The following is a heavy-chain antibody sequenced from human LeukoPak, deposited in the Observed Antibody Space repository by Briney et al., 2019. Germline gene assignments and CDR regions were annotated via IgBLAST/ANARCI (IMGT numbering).Heavy chain of an antibody. CDR3: TKGRSNHY. Sequence: GGSLRLSCAASGFTFSDFWMGWVRQAPGKGLEWVANINQDGSENYYVDSVKGRFTISRHNAKNSLYLQMNSLRAEDTAVYYCTKGRSNHYWGQGTLVTVST. CDR2: INQDGSEN. V-gene: IGHV3-7*01. J-gene: IGHJ4*02. D-gene: IGHD3-10*01. CDR1: GFTFSDFW.